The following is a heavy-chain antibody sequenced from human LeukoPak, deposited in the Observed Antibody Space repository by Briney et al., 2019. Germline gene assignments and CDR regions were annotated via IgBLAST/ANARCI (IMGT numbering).Heavy chain of an antibody. Sequence: SVKVSCKASGGTFSSYAISWVRQAPGQGLEWMGGIIPIFGTANYAQKFQGRVTITTDESTSTAYMELSSLRSEDTAVYYCARVGGRKGCFDYWGQGTLVTVSS. J-gene: IGHJ4*02. CDR3: ARVGGRKGCFDY. D-gene: IGHD3-16*01. V-gene: IGHV1-69*05. CDR1: GGTFSSYA. CDR2: IIPIFGTA.